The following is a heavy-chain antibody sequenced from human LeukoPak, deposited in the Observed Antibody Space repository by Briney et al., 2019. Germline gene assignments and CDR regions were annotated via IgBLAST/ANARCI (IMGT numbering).Heavy chain of an antibody. CDR2: ISAYSGNT. V-gene: IGHV1-18*01. J-gene: IGHJ3*02. D-gene: IGHD5-18*01. CDR3: ARDPIYSYDQTDAFDI. Sequence: ASVKVSCKASGYTFTSYAISWVRQAPGQGLEWMGWISAYSGNTNYAQKLQGKVTMTTDTSTSTAYMELRSLRSDDTAVYYCARDPIYSYDQTDAFDIWGQGTVVTVSS. CDR1: GYTFTSYA.